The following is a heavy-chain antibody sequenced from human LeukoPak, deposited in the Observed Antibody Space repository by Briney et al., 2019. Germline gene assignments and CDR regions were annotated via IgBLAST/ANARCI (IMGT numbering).Heavy chain of an antibody. CDR3: AREARGDGYAYFDY. CDR1: GGTFSSYA. J-gene: IGHJ4*02. D-gene: IGHD5-24*01. CDR2: IIPIFGTA. V-gene: IGHV1-69*01. Sequence: ASVKVSCKAFGGTFSSYAISWVRQAPGQGLEWMGGIIPIFGTANYAQKFQGRVTITADESTSTAYMELSSLRSEDTAVYYCAREARGDGYAYFDYWGQGTLVTVSS.